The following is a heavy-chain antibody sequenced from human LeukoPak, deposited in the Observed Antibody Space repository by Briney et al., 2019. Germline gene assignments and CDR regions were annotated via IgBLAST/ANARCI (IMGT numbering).Heavy chain of an antibody. CDR3: AKGSYYDILTGYYEFDY. CDR2: ISWNSGSI. D-gene: IGHD3-9*01. CDR1: GFTFYDYA. Sequence: PGRSLRLSCAASGFTFYDYAMHWVRPAPGKGLEWVSGISWNSGSIGYADSVKGRFTISRDNAKNSLYLQMNSLRAEDTALYYCAKGSYYDILTGYYEFDYWGQGTLVTVSS. J-gene: IGHJ4*02. V-gene: IGHV3-9*01.